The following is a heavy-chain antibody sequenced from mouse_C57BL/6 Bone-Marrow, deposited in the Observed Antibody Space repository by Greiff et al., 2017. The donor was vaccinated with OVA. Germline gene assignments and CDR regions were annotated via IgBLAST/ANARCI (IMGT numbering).Heavy chain of an antibody. CDR1: GYTFTSYW. CDR2: INPSSGYT. D-gene: IGHD1-1*01. CDR3: ASEGVSTVPPWFAY. V-gene: IGHV1-7*01. Sequence: LQESGAELAKPGASVKLSCKASGYTFTSYWMHWVNQRPGQGLAWIGYINPSSGYTKYNQKFKDKATLNADKYSSQAYMQLSSLTDEDSAVYYCASEGVSTVPPWFAYWGQGTLVTVSA. J-gene: IGHJ3*01.